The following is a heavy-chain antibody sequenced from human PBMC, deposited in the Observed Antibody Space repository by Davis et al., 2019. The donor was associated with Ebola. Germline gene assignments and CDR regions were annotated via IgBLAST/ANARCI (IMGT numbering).Heavy chain of an antibody. Sequence: GESLKISCAASGFTFSSYAMHWVRQAPGKGLEWVAVISYDGSNKYYADSVEGRFTISRDNSKNTLYLQMNSLRAEDTAVYYCARERWRSYGDFDYWGQGTLVTVSS. J-gene: IGHJ4*02. CDR2: ISYDGSNK. CDR1: GFTFSSYA. D-gene: IGHD5-18*01. CDR3: ARERWRSYGDFDY. V-gene: IGHV3-30-3*01.